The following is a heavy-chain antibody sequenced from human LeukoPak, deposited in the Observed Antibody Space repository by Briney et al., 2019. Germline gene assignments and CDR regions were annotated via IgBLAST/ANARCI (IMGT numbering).Heavy chain of an antibody. CDR3: ASFDFTQAKYYYGKNV. CDR2: ISSSGEKI. J-gene: IGHJ6*02. V-gene: IGHV3-48*02. Sequence: GGSLRLSCAASGLNFKSCSMNWVRQAPGKGLEWISYISSSGEKIDYADSVKGRFIISRDNAKNSLHLQMNSLRDEDTAVYYCASFDFTQAKYYYGKNVWGQGTTVTVS. CDR1: GLNFKSCS. D-gene: IGHD3-3*01.